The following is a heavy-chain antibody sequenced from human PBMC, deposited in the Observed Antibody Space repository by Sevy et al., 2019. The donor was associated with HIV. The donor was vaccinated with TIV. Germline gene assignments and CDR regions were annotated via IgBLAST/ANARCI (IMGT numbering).Heavy chain of an antibody. D-gene: IGHD3-3*01. CDR3: ARVDPYYEFGDV. CDR1: GYTLNDYG. Sequence: ASVKVSCKASGYTLNDYGISWVRQAPGQGLAWIGWVTTYKDSTNYAQNFQGRVTLTTDTSTNTAYMELRSLRSDDTDVYYCARVDPYYEFGDVWGQGTTVTVSS. CDR2: VTTYKDST. V-gene: IGHV1-18*01. J-gene: IGHJ6*02.